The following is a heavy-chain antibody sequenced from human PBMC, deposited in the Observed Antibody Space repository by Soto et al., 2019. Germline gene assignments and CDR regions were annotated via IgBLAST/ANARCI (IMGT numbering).Heavy chain of an antibody. V-gene: IGHV3-23*01. D-gene: IGHD3-3*01. Sequence: GGSLRLSCAASGFTFSSYAMSWVRQAPGKGLEWVSAISGSGGSTYYADSVKGRFTISRDNSKNTLYLQMNSLRAEDTAVYYCAKDRGLYDFWSGYLYDAFDIWGQGTMVTVSS. CDR1: GFTFSSYA. J-gene: IGHJ3*02. CDR2: ISGSGGST. CDR3: AKDRGLYDFWSGYLYDAFDI.